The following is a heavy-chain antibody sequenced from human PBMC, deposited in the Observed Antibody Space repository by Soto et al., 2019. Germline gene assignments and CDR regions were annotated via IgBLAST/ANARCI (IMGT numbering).Heavy chain of an antibody. CDR2: IYPGDSDT. V-gene: IGHV5-51*01. D-gene: IGHD5-12*01. J-gene: IGHJ6*02. Sequence: LGESLKISCKGSGYSFTSYWIGWVRQMPGKGLEWMGIIYPGDSDTRYSPSFQGQVTISADKSISTAYLQWSSLKASDTAMYYCATHPEGYPPYYYGMDVWGQGTTVPVSS. CDR1: GYSFTSYW. CDR3: ATHPEGYPPYYYGMDV.